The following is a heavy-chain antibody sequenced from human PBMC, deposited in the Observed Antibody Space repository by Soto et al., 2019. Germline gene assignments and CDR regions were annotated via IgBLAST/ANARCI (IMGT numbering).Heavy chain of an antibody. CDR1: GFTFSSYG. Sequence: QVQLVESGGGVVQPGRSLRLSCAASGFTFSSYGMHWIRQAPGKGLEWVAVISYDGSNKYYADSVKGRFTISRDNSKNTLYLQMNSLRAEDTAVYYCAKALPGSQDYYYGMDVWGQGTTVTVTS. CDR3: AKALPGSQDYYYGMDV. D-gene: IGHD3-10*01. V-gene: IGHV3-30*18. J-gene: IGHJ6*02. CDR2: ISYDGSNK.